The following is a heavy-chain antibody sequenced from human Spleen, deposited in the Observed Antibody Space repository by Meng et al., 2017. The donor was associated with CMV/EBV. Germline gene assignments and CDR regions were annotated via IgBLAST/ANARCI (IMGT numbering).Heavy chain of an antibody. CDR2: INPNTGDT. CDR1: GYTFTDYY. J-gene: IGHJ2*01. CDR3: ARSRTGVFGYFDL. D-gene: IGHD7-27*01. V-gene: IGHV1-2*06. Sequence: QVQLVQSGAEVKKPGASVKASCKSSGYTFTDYYIHWVRQAPGKGLEWMGRINPNTGDTNYAPKFQGRVTMTRDTSIRTAYMELRRLRSDDTAVYYCARSRTGVFGYFDLWGRGTLVTVS.